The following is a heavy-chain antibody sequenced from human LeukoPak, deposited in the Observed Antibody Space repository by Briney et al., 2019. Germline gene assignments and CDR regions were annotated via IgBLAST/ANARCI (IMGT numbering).Heavy chain of an antibody. CDR1: GGTFSSYA. J-gene: IGHJ3*02. D-gene: IGHD3-22*01. CDR2: IIPIFGTA. Sequence: SVKVSCKASGGTFSSYAISWVRQAPGQGLEWMGGIIPIFGTANYAQKLQGRVTMTTDTSTSTAYMELRSLRSDDTAVYYCARDYYDSSGYYADDAFDIWGQGTMVTVSS. CDR3: ARDYYDSSGYYADDAFDI. V-gene: IGHV1-69*05.